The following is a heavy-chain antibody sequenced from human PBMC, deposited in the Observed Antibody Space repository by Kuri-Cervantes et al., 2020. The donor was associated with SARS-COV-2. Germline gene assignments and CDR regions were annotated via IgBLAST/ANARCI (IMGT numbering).Heavy chain of an antibody. J-gene: IGHJ6*02. CDR3: ARDGSRDYYGMDV. CDR2: INHSGST. V-gene: IGHV4-34*01. Sequence: SQTLSLTCAVYGGSFSGYYWSWNRQPPGKGLEWKGEINHSGSTNYNPSLKSRVTISVDMTKNKFTLKLSPVTDADTAVYACARDGSRDYYGMDVWGQGTTVTVSS. D-gene: IGHD5-24*01. CDR1: GGSFSGYY.